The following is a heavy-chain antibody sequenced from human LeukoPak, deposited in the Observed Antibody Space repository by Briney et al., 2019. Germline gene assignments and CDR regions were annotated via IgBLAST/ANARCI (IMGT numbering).Heavy chain of an antibody. J-gene: IGHJ4*02. Sequence: GGSLRLSCAASGFTFSSYAMTWVRQAPGKGLEWVSSISSSGGNTYYADSVKGRFTISRDNSKNTMSLQMNSLRADDTAVYFCARVQRQLWFGEFDCWGQGTLVTVSS. CDR1: GFTFSSYA. V-gene: IGHV3-23*01. CDR2: ISSSGGNT. D-gene: IGHD3-10*01. CDR3: ARVQRQLWFGEFDC.